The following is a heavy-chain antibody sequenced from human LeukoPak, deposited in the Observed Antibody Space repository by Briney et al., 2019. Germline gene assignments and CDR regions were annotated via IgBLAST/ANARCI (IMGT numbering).Heavy chain of an antibody. CDR3: AREHERGSGWLIIRFDY. CDR1: GFTFSDYY. D-gene: IGHD6-19*01. V-gene: IGHV3-11*04. Sequence: PGGSLRLSCAASGFTFSDYYMSWIRQAPGKGRGWVSYISSSGSTIYYADSVKGRFTISRDNAKNSLYLQMNSLRAEDTAMYYCAREHERGSGWLIIRFDYWGQGTLVTVSS. CDR2: ISSSGSTI. J-gene: IGHJ4*02.